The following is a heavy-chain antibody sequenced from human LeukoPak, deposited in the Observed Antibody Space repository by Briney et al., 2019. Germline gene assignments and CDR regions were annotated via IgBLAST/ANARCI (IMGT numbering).Heavy chain of an antibody. D-gene: IGHD3-16*02. CDR3: ASSRLRLGELSFPTP. Sequence: PSETLSLTCTVSGGSISSSSYYWGWIRQPPGKGLEWIGSIYYSGSTDYTSSLKSRVTISVDTSKNQFSLKLSSVTAADTAVYYCASSRLRLGELSFPTPWGQGTLVTVSS. CDR1: GGSISSSSYY. V-gene: IGHV4-39*01. CDR2: IYYSGST. J-gene: IGHJ5*02.